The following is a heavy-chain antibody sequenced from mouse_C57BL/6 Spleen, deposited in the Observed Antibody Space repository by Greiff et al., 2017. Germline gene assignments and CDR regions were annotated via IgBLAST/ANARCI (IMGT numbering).Heavy chain of an antibody. Sequence: EVKLVESGGGLVKPGGSLKLSCAASGFTFSSYAMSWVRQTPEKRLEWVATISDGGSYTYYPDNVTGRFTISRDNAKNNLYLQMSHLKSEDTAMYCCAREEGYDYAEFAYWGEGTLVTVSA. CDR2: ISDGGSYT. D-gene: IGHD2-4*01. J-gene: IGHJ3*01. CDR3: AREEGYDYAEFAY. CDR1: GFTFSSYA. V-gene: IGHV5-4*01.